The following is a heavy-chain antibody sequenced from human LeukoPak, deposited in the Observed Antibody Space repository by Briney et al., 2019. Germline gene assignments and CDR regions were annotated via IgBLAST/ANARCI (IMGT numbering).Heavy chain of an antibody. CDR1: GFTFSSYW. D-gene: IGHD3-10*01. CDR3: ARDNTFYYGSRSYSHRYYFDY. Sequence: GGSLRLSCAASGFTFSSYWMHWVRQAPGKGLVWVSRINTGGSSTSYADSVKGRFTISRDNAKNSLFLQMNSLGAEDTAVYYCARDNTFYYGSRSYSHRYYFDYWGQGTLVTVSS. CDR2: INTGGSST. V-gene: IGHV3-74*01. J-gene: IGHJ4*02.